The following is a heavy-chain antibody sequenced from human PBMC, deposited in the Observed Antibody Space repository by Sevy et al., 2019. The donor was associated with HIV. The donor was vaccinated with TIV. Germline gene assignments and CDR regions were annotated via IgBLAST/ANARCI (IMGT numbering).Heavy chain of an antibody. J-gene: IGHJ4*02. Sequence: GGSLRLSCAASGFTFSSYSMNWVRQAPGKGLEWVSSISSSSSYIYYADSVKGRFTISRDNAKNSLYLQMNSLRAEDTAVYYCAGGSGSYYYGPVDYWGQGTLVTVSS. CDR2: ISSSSSYI. V-gene: IGHV3-21*01. D-gene: IGHD1-26*01. CDR1: GFTFSSYS. CDR3: AGGSGSYYYGPVDY.